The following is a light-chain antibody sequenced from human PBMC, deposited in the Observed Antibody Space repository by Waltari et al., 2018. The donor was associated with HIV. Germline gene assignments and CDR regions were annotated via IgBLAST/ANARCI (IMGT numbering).Light chain of an antibody. V-gene: IGKV2-28*01. CDR1: QSLLHTNGYVY. J-gene: IGKJ2*01. CDR3: MQALQTPRT. CDR2: LAS. Sequence: VLTQSPLSLSVTAVVPASISCRSSQSLLHTNGYVYLDWYLQKPGHSPQLLLFLASNRASGVSDRFSGSRSGTDFTLKISRVETEDVGVYYCMQALQTPRTFGQGTRLEIK.